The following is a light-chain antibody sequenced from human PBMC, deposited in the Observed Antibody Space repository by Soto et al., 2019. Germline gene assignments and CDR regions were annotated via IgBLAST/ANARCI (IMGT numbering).Light chain of an antibody. V-gene: IGLV1-40*01. Sequence: QSVLTQPPSVSGAPGQRVTISCTGSSSNIGAGYNVHWYQQLPGTAPKLLIYGNSNRPSGVPDRFSGSKSGTSASLAITGLQAEDEADYYCQSYDSSLNAYVFGTGTQLTVL. CDR1: SSNIGAGYN. J-gene: IGLJ1*01. CDR2: GNS. CDR3: QSYDSSLNAYV.